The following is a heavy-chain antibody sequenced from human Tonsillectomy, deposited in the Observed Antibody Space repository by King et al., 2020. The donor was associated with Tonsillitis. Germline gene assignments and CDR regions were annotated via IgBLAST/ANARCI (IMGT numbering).Heavy chain of an antibody. Sequence: VQLVESGGGLVQPGRSLRLSCAASGFTFDDYAMHWVRQVPGKGLEWVAGISWNSTSINYADSVKGQFTISRDNAKNDVYLQMNSLRPEDTAFYYCAKAWYNSGWCVGFDCWGPGTLVTVSS. CDR3: AKAWYNSGWCVGFDC. D-gene: IGHD6-19*01. J-gene: IGHJ4*02. V-gene: IGHV3-9*01. CDR2: ISWNSTSI. CDR1: GFTFDDYA.